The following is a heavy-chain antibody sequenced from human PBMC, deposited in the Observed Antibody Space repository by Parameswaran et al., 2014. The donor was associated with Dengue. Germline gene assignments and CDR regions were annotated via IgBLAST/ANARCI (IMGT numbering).Heavy chain of an antibody. J-gene: IGHJ6*02. CDR2: IIPIFGTA. V-gene: IGHV1-69*01. D-gene: IGHD2-21*02. CDR3: ARVNCGGDCYPEEYYYYYGMDV. Sequence: SWVRQAPGQGLEWMGGIIPIFGTANYAQKFQGRVTITADESTSTAYMELSSLRSEDTAVYYCARVNCGGDCYPEEYYYYYGMDVWGQGTTVTVSS.